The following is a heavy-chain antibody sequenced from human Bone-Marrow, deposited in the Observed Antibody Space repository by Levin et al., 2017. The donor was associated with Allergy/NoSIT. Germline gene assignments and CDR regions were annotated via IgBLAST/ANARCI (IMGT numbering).Heavy chain of an antibody. J-gene: IGHJ3*01. Sequence: HPGESLKISCVASGFTFSDHAMHWVRQAPGKGLEWVAVISSDATTKHFAESVSGRFTLSRDNSKNMVYLQMNSLRTEDTALYYCAREYYDTVTGYYTNDAFDVWGQGTMVTVSS. V-gene: IGHV3-30*03. D-gene: IGHD3-9*01. CDR1: GFTFSDHA. CDR2: ISSDATTK. CDR3: AREYYDTVTGYYTNDAFDV.